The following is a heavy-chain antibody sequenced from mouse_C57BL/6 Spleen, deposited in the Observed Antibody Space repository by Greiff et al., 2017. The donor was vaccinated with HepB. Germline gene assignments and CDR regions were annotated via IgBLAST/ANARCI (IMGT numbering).Heavy chain of an antibody. CDR2: IWSGGST. V-gene: IGHV2-2*01. D-gene: IGHD2-12*01. J-gene: IGHJ3*01. CDR3: ARNRDYSSAWFAY. Sequence: QVQLQQSGPGLVQPSQSLSITCTVSGFSLTSYGVHWVRQSPGKGLEWLGVIWSGGSTDNNAAFISRLSISKDNSKSQVFFKMNSLQADDTAIYYSARNRDYSSAWFAYWGQGTLVTVSA. CDR1: GFSLTSYG.